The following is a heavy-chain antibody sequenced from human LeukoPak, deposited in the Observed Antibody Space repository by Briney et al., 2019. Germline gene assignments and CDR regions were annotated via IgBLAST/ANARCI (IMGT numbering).Heavy chain of an antibody. J-gene: IGHJ6*02. CDR1: GGSFSGYY. V-gene: IGHV4-34*01. Sequence: TSETLSLTCAVYGGSFSGYYWSWIRQPPGKGLEWIGEINHSGSTNYNPSFKSRVTTSVDTSKNQFSLKLSSVTAADTAVYYCASQRLRRGIYYYYGMDVWGQGTAVTVSS. CDR3: ASQRLRRGIYYYYGMDV. CDR2: INHSGST. D-gene: IGHD4-17*01.